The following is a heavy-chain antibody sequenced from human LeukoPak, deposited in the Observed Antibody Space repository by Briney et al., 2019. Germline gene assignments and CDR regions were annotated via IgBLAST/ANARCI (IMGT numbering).Heavy chain of an antibody. CDR1: GFTFSSSG. J-gene: IGHJ4*02. Sequence: GGSLRLSCAASGFTFSSSGMHWVRQAPGKGLVWVSRIASDGSTVYADSVKGRFTISRDNSKNTLYLQMSSLRAEDTAVYFCAKRGVVIRVILVGFHKEAYYFDSRGQGALVTVSS. CDR3: AKRGVVIRVILVGFHKEAYYFDS. D-gene: IGHD3-10*01. V-gene: IGHV3-23*01. CDR2: IASDGST.